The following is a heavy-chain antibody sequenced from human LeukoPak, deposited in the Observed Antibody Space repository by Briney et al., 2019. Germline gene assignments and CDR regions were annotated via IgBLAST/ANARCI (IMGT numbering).Heavy chain of an antibody. Sequence: SETLSLTCTVSGGSISSYYWSWIRQPPGKGPEWIGYIYYSGSSNYNPSLKSRVTISVDTSKNQFSLKLSSVTAADTAVYYCAREFGDFPMDVWGKGTTVTVSS. J-gene: IGHJ6*03. V-gene: IGHV4-59*01. CDR1: GGSISSYY. CDR3: AREFGDFPMDV. D-gene: IGHD3-3*01. CDR2: IYYSGSS.